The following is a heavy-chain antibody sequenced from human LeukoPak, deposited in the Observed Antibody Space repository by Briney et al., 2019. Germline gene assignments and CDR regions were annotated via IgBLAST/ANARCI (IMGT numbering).Heavy chain of an antibody. CDR2: INHSGST. V-gene: IGHV4-34*01. D-gene: IGHD4-23*01. CDR1: GGSFSGYY. J-gene: IGHJ3*02. Sequence: SETLSLTCAVYGGSFSGYYWSWIRQPPGKGLEWIGEINHSGSTNYNPSLKSRVTISVDTSKNQFSLKLSSVTAADTAVYYCARDYGGNDLGAFDIWGQGTMVTVSS. CDR3: ARDYGGNDLGAFDI.